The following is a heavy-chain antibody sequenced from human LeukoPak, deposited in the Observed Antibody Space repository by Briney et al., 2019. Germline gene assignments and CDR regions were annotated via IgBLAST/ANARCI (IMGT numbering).Heavy chain of an antibody. V-gene: IGHV3-23*01. CDR3: AKDRSDNSTWYLGDY. Sequence: GGSLRLSCAASGFTFSSYAMGWVRQPPGKGLEWVSAISGTGGSTYYADSVEGRFTISRDNSMNTLYLQVNSLRAEDTAMYYCAKDRSDNSTWYLGDYWGQGTLVAVSS. CDR1: GFTFSSYA. CDR2: ISGTGGST. J-gene: IGHJ4*02. D-gene: IGHD6-13*01.